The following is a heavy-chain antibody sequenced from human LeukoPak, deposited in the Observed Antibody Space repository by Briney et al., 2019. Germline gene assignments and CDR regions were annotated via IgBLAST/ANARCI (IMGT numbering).Heavy chain of an antibody. CDR2: ISSNGGST. J-gene: IGHJ4*02. Sequence: GGSLRLSCAASGFTFSSYAMHWVRQAPGKGLVYASAISSNGGSTYYANSVKGRFTISRDNSKNTLYLQMGSLRAEDMAVYYCARDGSGGYSYRFDYWGQGTLVTVSS. V-gene: IGHV3-64*01. CDR3: ARDGSGGYSYRFDY. D-gene: IGHD5-18*01. CDR1: GFTFSSYA.